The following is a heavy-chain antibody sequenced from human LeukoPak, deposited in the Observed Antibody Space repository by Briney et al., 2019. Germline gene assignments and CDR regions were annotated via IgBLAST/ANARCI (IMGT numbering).Heavy chain of an antibody. D-gene: IGHD4-23*01. CDR2: INTDGSST. CDR3: ARDGGPTPGYFDY. J-gene: IGHJ4*02. V-gene: IGHV3-74*01. Sequence: PGGSLRLSCAASGFTFSNYWMHWVRQAPGKGLVWVSRINTDGSSTTYADSVKGRFTISRDNAKNTLYLQMNSLRAEDTAVYYCARDGGPTPGYFDYWGQGTLVTVSS. CDR1: GFTFSNYW.